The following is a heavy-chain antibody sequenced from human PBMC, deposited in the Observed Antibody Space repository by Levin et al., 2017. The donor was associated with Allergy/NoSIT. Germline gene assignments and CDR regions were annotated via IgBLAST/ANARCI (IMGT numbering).Heavy chain of an antibody. D-gene: IGHD1-26*01. V-gene: IGHV1-69*01. CDR3: ARTIVGATRLLYFDY. CDR2: IIPIFGTA. Sequence: GGSLRLSCKASGGTFSSYAISWVRQAPGQGLEWMGGIIPIFGTANYAQKFQGRVTITADESTSTAYMELSSLRSEDTAVYYCARTIVGATRLLYFDYWGQGTLVTVSS. CDR1: GGTFSSYA. J-gene: IGHJ4*02.